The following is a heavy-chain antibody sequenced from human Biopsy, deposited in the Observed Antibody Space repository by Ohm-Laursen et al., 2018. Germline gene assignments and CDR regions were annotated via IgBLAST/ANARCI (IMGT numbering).Heavy chain of an antibody. V-gene: IGHV4-34*01. D-gene: IGHD3-16*01. CDR3: ARALDYYDPYYYYAMDV. CDR1: GGSFSDYY. CDR2: INHRGTT. J-gene: IGHJ6*02. Sequence: PSQTLSLTCAVYGGSFSDYYWAWIRQPPGKGLEWIGEINHRGTTNYNPSLKSRVAISVDTSKNQFSLKLRSVSAADTAVYFCARALDYYDPYYYYAMDVWGQGTSVTVSS.